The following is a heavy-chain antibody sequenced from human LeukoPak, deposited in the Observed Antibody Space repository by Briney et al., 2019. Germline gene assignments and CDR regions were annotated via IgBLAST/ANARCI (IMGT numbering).Heavy chain of an antibody. CDR1: GGTFSSYA. D-gene: IGHD3-10*01. V-gene: IGHV1-69*05. CDR3: ASSYGSGSYLPFDY. CDR2: IIPIFGTA. Sequence: SVKVSCKASGGTFSSYAISWVRQAPGQGLEWMGGIIPIFGTANYAQKFQGRVTMTRDTSASTVYMELSSLRSEDTAVYYCASSYGSGSYLPFDYWGQGTLVTVSS. J-gene: IGHJ4*02.